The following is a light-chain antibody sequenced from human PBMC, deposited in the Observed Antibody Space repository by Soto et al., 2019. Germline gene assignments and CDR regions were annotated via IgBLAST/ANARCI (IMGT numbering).Light chain of an antibody. CDR1: SSNIGAGYD. V-gene: IGLV1-40*01. Sequence: QLVLTQPPSVSEAPGQRVTISCTGSSSNIGAGYDVHWYQQLPGTAPKLLIYGNSNRPSGVPDRFSGSKSGTSASLAITGVQAEDEADYYCQSYDSSLSGSNVVFGGGTKLTVL. J-gene: IGLJ2*01. CDR3: QSYDSSLSGSNVV. CDR2: GNS.